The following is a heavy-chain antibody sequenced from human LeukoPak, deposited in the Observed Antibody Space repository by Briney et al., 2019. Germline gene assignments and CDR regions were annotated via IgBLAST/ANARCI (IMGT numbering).Heavy chain of an antibody. CDR3: ARLPTGVAGGDYFDS. J-gene: IGHJ4*02. CDR2: IFYSGST. V-gene: IGHV4-39*01. Sequence: SETLSLTCTVSGGSISSSSFYWGWIRQPPGKGLEWIGSIFYSGSTYYNPSLKSRVTISIDTSKNQISLKLRSVTAADTAVYYCARLPTGVAGGDYFDSWGQGTLVTVSS. CDR1: GGSISSSSFY. D-gene: IGHD2-8*02.